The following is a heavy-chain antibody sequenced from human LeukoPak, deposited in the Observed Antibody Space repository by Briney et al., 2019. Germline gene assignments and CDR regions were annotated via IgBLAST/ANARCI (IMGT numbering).Heavy chain of an antibody. CDR2: IYHGGGT. J-gene: IGHJ4*02. Sequence: GGSLRLSCAASGFIVSFNYMSWVRQAPGKGLGWVSVIYHGGGTYYADSVRGRFTISRDDSKNTLFLQMDSLRVDDTAMYYCARAYYGGNPHQGAVFDYWGRGTLVTVSS. V-gene: IGHV3-53*01. CDR1: GFIVSFNY. CDR3: ARAYYGGNPHQGAVFDY. D-gene: IGHD4-23*01.